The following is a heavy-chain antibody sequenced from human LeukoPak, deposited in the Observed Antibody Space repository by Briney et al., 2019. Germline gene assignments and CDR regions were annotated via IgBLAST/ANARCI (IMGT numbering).Heavy chain of an antibody. CDR2: IYPGDSDT. V-gene: IGHV5-51*01. D-gene: IGHD6-13*01. J-gene: IGHJ6*03. CDR3: GRQGIAAAGIFHYMDV. CDR1: GYSFTSYW. Sequence: GESLKISCKGSGYSFTSYWIGWVRQMPGKGLEWMGIIYPGDSDTRYSPSFQGQVTISADKSISTAYLQWSSLKASDTAMYYCGRQGIAAAGIFHYMDVWGKGTTVTVSS.